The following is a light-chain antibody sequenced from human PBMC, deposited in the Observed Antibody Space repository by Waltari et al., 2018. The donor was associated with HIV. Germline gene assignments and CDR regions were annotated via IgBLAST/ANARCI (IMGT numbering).Light chain of an antibody. J-gene: IGKJ2*03. Sequence: DIQMTQSPPTLSASVGDRVTITCRASQSISSWLAWYQQKPGTAPKLLIYKASSLESGVPSRVSGSGSGTEFTLTISSLHPDYFATYYCQQYNSYLYSFGQGTKLEIK. CDR1: QSISSW. CDR3: QQYNSYLYS. CDR2: KAS. V-gene: IGKV1-5*03.